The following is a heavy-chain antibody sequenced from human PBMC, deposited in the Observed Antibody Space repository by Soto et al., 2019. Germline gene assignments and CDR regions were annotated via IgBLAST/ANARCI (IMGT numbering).Heavy chain of an antibody. CDR3: ARGGGNYRNSYYFDY. D-gene: IGHD4-4*01. CDR2: IDNNGGST. Sequence: GGSLRLSCSASGFTFSSYAMQWVRQAPGKGLEWVSAIDNNGGSTYYADSVKGRFTISRDNSKNTLYLQMNSLRAEDTAVYYCARGGGNYRNSYYFDYWGQGTLVTVSS. J-gene: IGHJ4*02. V-gene: IGHV3-64*04. CDR1: GFTFSSYA.